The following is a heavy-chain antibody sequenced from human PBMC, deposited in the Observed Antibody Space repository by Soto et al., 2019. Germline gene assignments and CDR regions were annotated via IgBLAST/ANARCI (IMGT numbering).Heavy chain of an antibody. CDR2: IIPIFNST. V-gene: IGHV1-69*06. J-gene: IGHJ4*02. CDR1: GSRFSNYV. D-gene: IGHD2-2*02. CDR3: AREGRGKKAGYNGLVSLGY. Sequence: QVQLVQSGAEVKTPGSSLKVSCKVSGSRFSNYVISWVWQAPGHGLEWLGRIIPIFNSTKYAQSFQGRVTITADKSTSTASLESSSLRSDDTAVYYCAREGRGKKAGYNGLVSLGYWGQGTLVTVSS.